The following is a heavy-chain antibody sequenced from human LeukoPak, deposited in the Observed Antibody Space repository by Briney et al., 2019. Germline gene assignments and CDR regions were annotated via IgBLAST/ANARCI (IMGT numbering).Heavy chain of an antibody. V-gene: IGHV3-74*01. CDR3: ARGRYYGMDV. Sequence: GGSLRLSCAASGFTFTSYWMHWVRQAPGKGLVWVSRVNSDGSSTTYADSVKGRFTISRDNAKNTLYLQMNSLRTEDTAVYYCARGRYYGMDVWGQGTTVTVSS. CDR2: VNSDGSST. J-gene: IGHJ6*02. CDR1: GFTFTSYW.